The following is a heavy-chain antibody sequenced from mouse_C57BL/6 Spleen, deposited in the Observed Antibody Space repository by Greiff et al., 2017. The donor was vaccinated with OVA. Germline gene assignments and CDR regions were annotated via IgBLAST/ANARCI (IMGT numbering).Heavy chain of an antibody. CDR2: ISSGSSTI. CDR1: GFTFSDSG. J-gene: IGHJ2*01. Sequence: DVQLVESGGGLVKPGGSLKLSCAASGFTFSDSGMHWVRQAPEKGLEWVAYISSGSSTIYYADTVKGRFTISRDNAKNTLFLQMTSLRSEDTAMYYCAGMEYYFDYWGQGTTLTVSS. CDR3: AGMEYYFDY. V-gene: IGHV5-17*01.